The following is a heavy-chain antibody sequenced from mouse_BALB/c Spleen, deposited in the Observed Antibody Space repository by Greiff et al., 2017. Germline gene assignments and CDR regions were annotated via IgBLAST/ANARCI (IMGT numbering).Heavy chain of an antibody. CDR3: ARYYDYAFAY. J-gene: IGHJ3*01. CDR1: GYSITSDYA. CDR2: ISYSGST. Sequence: VQLQQSGPGLVKPSQSLSLTCTVTGYSITSDYAWNWIRQFPGNKLEWMGYISYSGSTSYNPSLKSRISITRDTSKNQFFLQLNSVTTEDTATYYCARYYDYAFAYWGQGTLVTVSA. V-gene: IGHV3-2*02. D-gene: IGHD2-4*01.